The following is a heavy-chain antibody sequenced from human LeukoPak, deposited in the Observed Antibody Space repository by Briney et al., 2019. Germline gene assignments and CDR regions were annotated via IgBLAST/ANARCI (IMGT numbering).Heavy chain of an antibody. J-gene: IGHJ4*02. Sequence: PGTSLRLSCEASGFIFDDYAMHWVRQAPGEGLEWVAGISWNSEKRGYAGAVKGRFTISRDNAKNFLYLQMDSLTTEDTAVYYCAKGSGYDPLEYWGQGALVVVSS. CDR2: ISWNSEKR. CDR1: GFIFDDYA. D-gene: IGHD3-3*01. V-gene: IGHV3-9*01. CDR3: AKGSGYDPLEY.